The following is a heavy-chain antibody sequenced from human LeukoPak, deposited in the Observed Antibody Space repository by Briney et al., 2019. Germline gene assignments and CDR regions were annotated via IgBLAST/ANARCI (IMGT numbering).Heavy chain of an antibody. V-gene: IGHV4-39*02. J-gene: IGHJ4*02. D-gene: IGHD6-25*01. CDR1: GGCISSNTYY. Sequence: SETLSLTCTVSGGCISSNTYYWSWIRQPPGKGLEWIGSIRYSGRTYYKPSLKSRVTLSVDTSKNQLLLNLRSVTAADTAMYYCAREFNGSPDYLGQGTLVTVSS. CDR2: IRYSGRT. CDR3: AREFNGSPDY.